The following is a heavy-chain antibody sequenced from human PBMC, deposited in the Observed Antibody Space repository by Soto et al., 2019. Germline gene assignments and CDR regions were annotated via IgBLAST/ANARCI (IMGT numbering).Heavy chain of an antibody. J-gene: IGHJ3*02. V-gene: IGHV1-8*01. Sequence: ASVKVSCKASGYPFTKYDINWVRQATGQGLEWMGWMNPNSGNTGYAQKFQGRVTMTRNTSISTAYMELSSLRSEDTAVYYCASTYYDFWSGYYGGDAFDIWGQGTMVTVSS. D-gene: IGHD3-3*01. CDR3: ASTYYDFWSGYYGGDAFDI. CDR2: MNPNSGNT. CDR1: GYPFTKYD.